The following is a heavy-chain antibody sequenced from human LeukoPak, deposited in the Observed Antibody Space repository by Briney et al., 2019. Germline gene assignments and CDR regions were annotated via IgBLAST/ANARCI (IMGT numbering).Heavy chain of an antibody. CDR2: INHSGST. D-gene: IGHD6-19*01. CDR1: GGSFSGYY. V-gene: IGHV4-34*01. Sequence: KPSETLSLTCAVYGGSFSGYYWSWIRQPPGKGLEWIGEINHSGSTNYSPPLKSRVTISVDTSKNQFSLNLTSVTAADTAVYYCARGPRVESYSSGWYVNYWGQGTLVTVSS. J-gene: IGHJ4*02. CDR3: ARGPRVESYSSGWYVNY.